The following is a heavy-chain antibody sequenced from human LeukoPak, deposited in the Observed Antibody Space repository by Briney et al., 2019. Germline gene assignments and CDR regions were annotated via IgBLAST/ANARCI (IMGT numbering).Heavy chain of an antibody. D-gene: IGHD2/OR15-2a*01. J-gene: IGHJ5*02. CDR2: INYSGST. V-gene: IGHV4-59*01. Sequence: SETLSLTCTVSGVSITTYYWRWIRQPPGKGLEWIGYINYSGSTNYNPSLKSRVTMSVGTSKNQFSLKLSPVTAADTAVYYCARTRTTSSAIGPWGQGTLVTVSS. CDR1: GVSITTYY. CDR3: ARTRTTSSAIGP.